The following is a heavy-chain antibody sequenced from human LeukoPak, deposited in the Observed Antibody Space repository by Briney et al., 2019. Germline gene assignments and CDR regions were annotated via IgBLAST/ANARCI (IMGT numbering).Heavy chain of an antibody. CDR2: INTGNGYT. CDR3: AAWAGTPVGDYSGPLDY. J-gene: IGHJ4*02. V-gene: IGHV1-3*04. Sequence: ASVKVSCKASGYTFTDYAMHWVRQAPGQRLEWMGWINTGNGYTKYSQKFQARITMTRDTSASTGYMELTSLRSEDTAVYYCAAWAGTPVGDYSGPLDYWGQGTLVTVSS. D-gene: IGHD3-10*01. CDR1: GYTFTDYA.